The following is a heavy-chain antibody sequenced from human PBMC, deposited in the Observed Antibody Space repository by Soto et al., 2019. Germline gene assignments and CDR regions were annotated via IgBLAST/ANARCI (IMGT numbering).Heavy chain of an antibody. CDR1: GFTFSTYA. CDR2: ISGSGAST. CDR3: AKERSSGWSFDY. J-gene: IGHJ4*02. V-gene: IGHV3-23*01. D-gene: IGHD6-19*01. Sequence: PGGSLRLSCAASGFTFSTYAMNWVRQAPGKGLEWVSGISGSGASTYYADSVKGRFTVSRDNSKNTLYLQMNSLRAEDTAVFYCAKERSSGWSFDYWGQGTLVTVSS.